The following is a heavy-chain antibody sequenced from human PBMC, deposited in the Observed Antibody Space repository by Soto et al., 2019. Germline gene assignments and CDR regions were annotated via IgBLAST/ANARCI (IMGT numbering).Heavy chain of an antibody. J-gene: IGHJ3*02. CDR3: AKDNGGGCDWLGVGDASDI. CDR1: GFTFSSYG. CDR2: ISYDGSNK. D-gene: IGHD5-12*01. V-gene: IGHV3-30*18. Sequence: QVQLVESGGGVVQPGRSLRLSCAASGFTFSSYGMHWVRQAPGKGLEWVAVISYDGSNKYYADSVKGRLTISRDNSKNTLYLQMTSLRGEDRAVYYGAKDNGGGCDWLGVGDASDIGGKGTMVTVSS.